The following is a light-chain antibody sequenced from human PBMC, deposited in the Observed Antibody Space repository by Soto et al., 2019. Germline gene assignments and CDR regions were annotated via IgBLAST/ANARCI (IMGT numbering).Light chain of an antibody. CDR2: AAS. J-gene: IGKJ1*01. Sequence: DIQMTQSPSSLSASVGDRVTITCRASQRISSYLNWYQQKPGKAPKLLIYAASSLQSGVPSRFSGSGSGTDFTLTISSLQPEDFATYYCQQSYSTSVAFGQGTKVEIK. V-gene: IGKV1-39*01. CDR3: QQSYSTSVA. CDR1: QRISSY.